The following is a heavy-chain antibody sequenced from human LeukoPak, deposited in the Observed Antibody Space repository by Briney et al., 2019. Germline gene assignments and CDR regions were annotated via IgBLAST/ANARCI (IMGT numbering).Heavy chain of an antibody. V-gene: IGHV5-51*01. J-gene: IGHJ3*02. CDR1: GYSFTSYW. D-gene: IGHD3-22*01. CDR2: IYPGDSDT. CDR3: ARLSAYYDSSGYYYKGAFDI. Sequence: GESLKISCKGSGYSFTSYWIGWVRQMPGKGLEWMGIIYPGDSDTRYSPSFQGQVTISADKSISTAYLQWSRLMASDTAMYCCARLSAYYDSSGYYYKGAFDIWGQGTMVTVSS.